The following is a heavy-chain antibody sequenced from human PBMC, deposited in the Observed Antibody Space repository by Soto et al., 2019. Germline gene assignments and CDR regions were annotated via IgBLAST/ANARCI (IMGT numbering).Heavy chain of an antibody. CDR1: GYSFSNYW. CDR2: IYPGDSDT. V-gene: IGHV5-51*01. J-gene: IGHJ3*02. Sequence: PGESLKISCKGSGYSFSNYWIGWVRQMPGKGLEWMGNIYPGDSDTRYSPSFQGQVTIAADKSISTAYLHWSSLKASDTAMYYCAKRRQDVVVGAFDSWGQGTMVTVSS. D-gene: IGHD2-21*01. CDR3: AKRRQDVVVGAFDS.